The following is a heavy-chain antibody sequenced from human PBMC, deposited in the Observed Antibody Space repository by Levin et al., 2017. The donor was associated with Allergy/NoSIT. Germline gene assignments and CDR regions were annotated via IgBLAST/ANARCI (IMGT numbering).Heavy chain of an antibody. CDR3: HVPPDV. CDR2: IRSKANNYAT. CDR1: GFAFSDSA. Sequence: SGGSLRLSCAASGFAFSDSALHWVRQASGTGLEWVGRIRSKANNYATAYTASVKGRFTISRDDSKDTAHLQMSSLKTDDTAVYYCHVPPDVWGRGTTVTVSS. V-gene: IGHV3-73*01. J-gene: IGHJ6*04. D-gene: IGHD6-6*01.